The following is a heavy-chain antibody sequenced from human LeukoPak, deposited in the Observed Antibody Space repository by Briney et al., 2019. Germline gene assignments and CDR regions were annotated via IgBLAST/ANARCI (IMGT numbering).Heavy chain of an antibody. CDR2: IIPILGIA. Sequence: SVKVSCKASGGTFSSYTISWVRQAPGQGLEWMGRIIPILGIANYAQKFQGRVTITADRSTSTAYMELSSLRSEDTAVYYCARDRSRTSYGYVRPVDYWGQGTLVTVSS. V-gene: IGHV1-69*04. CDR3: ARDRSRTSYGYVRPVDY. D-gene: IGHD5-18*01. CDR1: GGTFSSYT. J-gene: IGHJ4*02.